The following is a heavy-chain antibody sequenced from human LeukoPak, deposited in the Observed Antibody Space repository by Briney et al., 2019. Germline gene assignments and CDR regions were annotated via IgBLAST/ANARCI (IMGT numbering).Heavy chain of an antibody. V-gene: IGHV6-1*01. J-gene: IGHJ3*02. CDR2: TYYRSKWYN. Sequence: SQTLSLTFAISGDSVSSYSAAWGWIRQSPSRGLEWLGRTYYRSKWYNDYAVSVKSRITINPDTSKSQFSLQLTSVTPEDTAVYYCARSGGHDAFDIWGQGTMVTVSS. CDR1: GDSVSSYSAA. CDR3: ARSGGHDAFDI. D-gene: IGHD4-23*01.